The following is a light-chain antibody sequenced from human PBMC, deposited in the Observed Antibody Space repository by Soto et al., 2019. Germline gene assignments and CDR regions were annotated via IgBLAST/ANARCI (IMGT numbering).Light chain of an antibody. CDR1: SSDVGAYNY. CDR2: EVT. Sequence: QSALTQPPSASGSPGQSVPISCTGASSDVGAYNYVSWYQQHPGKAPKLIIYEVTQRPSGVPDRFSGSKSGNTASLTVSGLQAEDEADYYCNSYAGSYNWVFGGGTKLTVL. J-gene: IGLJ3*02. V-gene: IGLV2-8*01. CDR3: NSYAGSYNWV.